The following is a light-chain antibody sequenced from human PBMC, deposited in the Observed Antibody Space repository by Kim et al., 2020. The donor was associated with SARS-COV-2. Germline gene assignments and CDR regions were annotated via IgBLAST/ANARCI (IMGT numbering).Light chain of an antibody. V-gene: IGKV3-15*01. Sequence: ETAYLSCRASQSVSSILAWYQQKPGQAPRLLLYGATTRATGIPARFSGSGSGTEFTLTISSLQSEDFAVYYCQQYNNWPPLTFGGGTKVDIK. J-gene: IGKJ4*01. CDR1: QSVSSI. CDR3: QQYNNWPPLT. CDR2: GAT.